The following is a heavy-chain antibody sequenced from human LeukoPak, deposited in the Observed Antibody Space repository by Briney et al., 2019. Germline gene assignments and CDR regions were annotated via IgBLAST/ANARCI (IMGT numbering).Heavy chain of an antibody. V-gene: IGHV3-30*18. CDR2: ISNDGRND. CDR3: AKYSSSSNYYYGMDV. CDR1: GFTFSLYA. D-gene: IGHD6-13*01. Sequence: GRSLRLSCSASGFTFSLYAMNWVRQAPGTGLEWVAFISNDGRNDHYADSVKGRFTISRDNAKNTVYMQMNSLRAEDTAVYYCAKYSSSSNYYYGMDVWGQGTTVTVSS. J-gene: IGHJ6*02.